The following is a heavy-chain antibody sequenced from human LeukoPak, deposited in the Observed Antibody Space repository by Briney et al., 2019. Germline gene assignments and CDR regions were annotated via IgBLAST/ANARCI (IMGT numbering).Heavy chain of an antibody. CDR3: ARAIFGVAWFDP. V-gene: IGHV1-8*01. Sequence: ASVKVSCKASGYTFSTYDLIWVRQATGQVLEWMGWMNPNSGNTGYAQKFQGRVTMTRNTSISTAYMELSSLRSEDTAVYYCARAIFGVAWFDPWGQGTLVTVSS. D-gene: IGHD3-3*02. J-gene: IGHJ5*02. CDR1: GYTFSTYD. CDR2: MNPNSGNT.